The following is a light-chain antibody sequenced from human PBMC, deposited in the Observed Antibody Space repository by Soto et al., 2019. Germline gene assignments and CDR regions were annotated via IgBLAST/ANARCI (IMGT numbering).Light chain of an antibody. CDR3: QQYNIWPYT. V-gene: IGKV3-15*01. CDR1: QSVSSL. CDR2: DTS. Sequence: IVLTQSPATLSVSPGERATLSCRASQSVSSLLAWYQQKPRQAPRLLFYDTSTRATGIPARFSGSGSGTDFTLTISSLQSEDFAIYYCQQYNIWPYTFGQGTKLEIK. J-gene: IGKJ2*01.